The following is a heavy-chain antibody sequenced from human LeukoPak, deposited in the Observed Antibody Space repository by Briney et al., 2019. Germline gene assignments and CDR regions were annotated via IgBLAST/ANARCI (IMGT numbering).Heavy chain of an antibody. CDR2: IYTSGST. Sequence: SETLSLTCTVSGGSISSYYWNWIRQPAGKGLGWIGRIYTSGSTNYNPSLKSRVTMSVDTSKNQFSLKLSSVTAADTAVYYCARVVPAAMGWIDPWGQGTLVTVSS. CDR1: GGSISSYY. D-gene: IGHD2-2*01. J-gene: IGHJ5*02. CDR3: ARVVPAAMGWIDP. V-gene: IGHV4-4*07.